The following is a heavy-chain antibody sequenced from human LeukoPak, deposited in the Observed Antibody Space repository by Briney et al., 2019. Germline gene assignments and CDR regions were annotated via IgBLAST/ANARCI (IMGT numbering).Heavy chain of an antibody. V-gene: IGHV3-23*01. D-gene: IGHD3-3*01. J-gene: IGHJ4*02. CDR2: ISGSGGST. CDR3: AKVSRIFGVVTPDY. CDR1: GFTVSSNY. Sequence: GGSLRLSCAASGFTVSSNYMSWVRQAPGKGLEWISAISGSGGSTYYADSVKGRFTVSRDNPKNTVYLQMNSLRAEDTALYYCAKVSRIFGVVTPDYWGQGTLVTVSS.